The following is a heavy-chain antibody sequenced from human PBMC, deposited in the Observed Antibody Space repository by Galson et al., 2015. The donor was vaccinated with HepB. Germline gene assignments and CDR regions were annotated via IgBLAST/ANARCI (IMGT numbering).Heavy chain of an antibody. J-gene: IGHJ5*01. Sequence: SLRLAGAAYGCSVSDSFMGWVRQAPGTGLEWVANIKQNGSEKDFVDSVKGRFVISRDNAHNSLYLQMDSLRVEDTAVYYCTRMGGLGWQRTPNWFGAWGHGTLVTVSS. CDR3: TRMGGLGWQRTPNWFGA. CDR2: IKQNGSEK. CDR1: GCSVSDSF. V-gene: IGHV3-7*01. D-gene: IGHD3-16*01.